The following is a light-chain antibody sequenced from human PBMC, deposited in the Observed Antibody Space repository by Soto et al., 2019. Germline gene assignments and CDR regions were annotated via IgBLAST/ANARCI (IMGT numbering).Light chain of an antibody. CDR1: QGISGW. Sequence: DIQMTQSPSTLSASVGDRVTITCRASQGISGWLAWYQQKPRKAPRLLIYKASSLESGVPSRFSGSGFGTEFTPTISSLQPDDAGTDYCQQYETYCRTFGQGTKLEIK. CDR2: KAS. V-gene: IGKV1-5*03. J-gene: IGKJ2*01. CDR3: QQYETYCRT.